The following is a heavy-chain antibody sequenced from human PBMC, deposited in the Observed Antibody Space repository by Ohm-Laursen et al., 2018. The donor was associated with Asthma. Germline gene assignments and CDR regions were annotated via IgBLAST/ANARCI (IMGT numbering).Heavy chain of an antibody. D-gene: IGHD1-26*01. CDR3: ARDRWEHTGFDY. J-gene: IGHJ4*02. V-gene: IGHV1-2*06. CDR1: GYTFTGYY. CDR2: INPNSGGT. Sequence: GSSVKVSCKASGYTFTGYYMHWVRQAPGQGLEWMGRINPNSGGTNYAQKFQGRVTMTRDTSIGTAYMELSRLGSDDTAVYYCARDRWEHTGFDYWGQGTLVTVSS.